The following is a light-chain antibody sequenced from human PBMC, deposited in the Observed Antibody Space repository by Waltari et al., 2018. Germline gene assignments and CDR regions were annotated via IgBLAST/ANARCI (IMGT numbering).Light chain of an antibody. CDR3: QQRSSWQWT. CDR1: QSVSGY. V-gene: IGKV3-11*01. J-gene: IGKJ1*01. Sequence: EIVLTQSPGTLSLSPGERATLSCRASQSVSGYLAWYQQKPGQAPRLLNYDTSNRATGIPDRFSGSGSGTDFTLTISSLEPEDFAVYYCQQRSSWQWTFGQGTKVEIK. CDR2: DTS.